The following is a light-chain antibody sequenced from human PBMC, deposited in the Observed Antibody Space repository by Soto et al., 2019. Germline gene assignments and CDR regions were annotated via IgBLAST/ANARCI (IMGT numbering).Light chain of an antibody. Sequence: YELTQPLSVSVALGQTARITCGGNNIGGKNVHWYQQKPGQAPVLVIYRDRNRPSGIPERFSGSNSGNTATLTISRAQAEDEDDYYCQVWYITCYYVFGTGTKLTVL. CDR2: RDR. CDR3: QVWYITCYYV. CDR1: NIGGKN. J-gene: IGLJ1*01. V-gene: IGLV3-9*01.